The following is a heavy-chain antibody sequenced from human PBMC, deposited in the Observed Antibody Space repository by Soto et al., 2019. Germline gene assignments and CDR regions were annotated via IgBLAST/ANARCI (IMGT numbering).Heavy chain of an antibody. J-gene: IGHJ6*03. CDR3: ARDSKDGYGDNHNEYYYYYYMDV. Sequence: GGSLRLSCAASGFTFDDYGMSWVRQAPGKGLEWVSGINWNGGSTGYADSVKGRFTISRDNAKNSLYLQMNSLRAEDTALYHCARDSKDGYGDNHNEYYYYYYMDVWGKGTTVTVSS. V-gene: IGHV3-20*01. CDR1: GFTFDDYG. D-gene: IGHD4-17*01. CDR2: INWNGGST.